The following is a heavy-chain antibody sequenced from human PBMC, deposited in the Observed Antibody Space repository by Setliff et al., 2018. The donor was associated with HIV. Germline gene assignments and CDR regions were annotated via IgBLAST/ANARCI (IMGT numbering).Heavy chain of an antibody. CDR3: ARLGSGWSDSYYYAMDV. D-gene: IGHD6-19*01. V-gene: IGHV1-18*04. J-gene: IGHJ6*02. Sequence: ASVKVSCKASGYTFTNYYIHWVRQAPGHGLEWMGWISPYNGHTKYAQTFQGRVTMTIDTSTNSAYMELRSLRSDDTAVYFCARLGSGWSDSYYYAMDVWGQGTTVTVSS. CDR2: ISPYNGHT. CDR1: GYTFTNYY.